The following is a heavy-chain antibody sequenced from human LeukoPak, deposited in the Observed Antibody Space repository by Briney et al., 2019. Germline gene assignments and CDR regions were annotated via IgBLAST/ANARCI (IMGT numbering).Heavy chain of an antibody. V-gene: IGHV3-23*01. Sequence: GGSLRLSCAASGFTFSSYAMSGVRQAPGKGLEWVSAISGSGGSTYYADSVKGRFTISRDNSKNTLYLQMNSLRAEDTAVYYCAKGTRSIAAAGTRFDYWGQGTLVTVSS. CDR2: ISGSGGST. CDR3: AKGTRSIAAAGTRFDY. CDR1: GFTFSSYA. D-gene: IGHD6-13*01. J-gene: IGHJ4*02.